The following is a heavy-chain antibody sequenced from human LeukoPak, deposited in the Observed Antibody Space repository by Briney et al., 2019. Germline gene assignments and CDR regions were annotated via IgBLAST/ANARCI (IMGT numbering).Heavy chain of an antibody. CDR2: ISSSADST. Sequence: GGSLRLSCEASGFAFSSYAMSWVRQAPGKGLAWVSVISSSADSTYYADSVKGRFTISRDNSKNTLYLQMNNLRAEDTAVYYCAKPLEKYTYGGNFDYWGQGILVTVSS. D-gene: IGHD4-23*01. CDR3: AKPLEKYTYGGNFDY. CDR1: GFAFSSYA. J-gene: IGHJ4*02. V-gene: IGHV3-23*01.